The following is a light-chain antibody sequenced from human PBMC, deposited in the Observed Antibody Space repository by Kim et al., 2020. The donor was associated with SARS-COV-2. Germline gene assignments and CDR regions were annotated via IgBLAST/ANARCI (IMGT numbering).Light chain of an antibody. V-gene: IGKV3-20*01. J-gene: IGKJ2*01. CDR2: GAS. CDR3: QQYGSSPPYT. CDR1: QSVSSSY. Sequence: SPGERATLSCRASQSVSSSYLAWYQQKPGQAPRLLIYGASGRATGIPDRFSGSGSGTDFTLTISRLEPEDFAVYYCQQYGSSPPYTFGQGTKLEI.